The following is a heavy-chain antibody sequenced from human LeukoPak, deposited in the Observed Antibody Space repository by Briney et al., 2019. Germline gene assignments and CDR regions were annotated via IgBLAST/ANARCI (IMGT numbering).Heavy chain of an antibody. V-gene: IGHV4-59*01. Sequence: SETLSLTCTVSAGSISSNYWSWFRQPPRNGLEWIGYIYYSGSTNYNPSLKSRVTLSVDTSKNQFSLKLSSVTAADTAVYYCARESTVAGTGIDYWGQGTLVTVSS. D-gene: IGHD6-19*01. CDR1: AGSISSNY. J-gene: IGHJ4*02. CDR3: ARESTVAGTGIDY. CDR2: IYYSGST.